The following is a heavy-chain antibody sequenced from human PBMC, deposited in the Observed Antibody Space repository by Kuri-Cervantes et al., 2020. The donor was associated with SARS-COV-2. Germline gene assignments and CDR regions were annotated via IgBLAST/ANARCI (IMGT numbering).Heavy chain of an antibody. J-gene: IGHJ6*02. V-gene: IGHV1-3*01. Sequence: ASVKVSCKASGYTFTSYAMHWVRQAPGQRLEWMGWINAGNGNTKYSQKFQGRVTITRDTSASTAYMELSSLRSDDTAVYYCARDIRSAGYSSYYYYGMDVWGQGTTVTVSS. CDR3: ARDIRSAGYSSYYYYGMDV. D-gene: IGHD3-9*01. CDR2: INAGNGNT. CDR1: GYTFTSYA.